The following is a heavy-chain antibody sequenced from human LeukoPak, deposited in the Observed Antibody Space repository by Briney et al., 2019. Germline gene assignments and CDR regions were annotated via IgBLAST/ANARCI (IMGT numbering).Heavy chain of an antibody. CDR2: ISTYNGNT. CDR3: ARDGGFGLYYFDY. Sequence: ASVKVSCKASGFTFTTYGISWVRQAPGQGLEWMGWISTYNGNTNTDYAQKLQGRVTMTTDTSTSTAYMELRSLRSDDTAVYYCARDGGFGLYYFDYWGQGTLVTVSS. CDR1: GFTFTTYG. J-gene: IGHJ4*02. V-gene: IGHV1-18*01. D-gene: IGHD4-23*01.